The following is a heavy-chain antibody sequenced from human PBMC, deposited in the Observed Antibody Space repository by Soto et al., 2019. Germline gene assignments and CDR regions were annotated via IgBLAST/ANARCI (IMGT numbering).Heavy chain of an antibody. CDR2: IKSKTDGGTT. J-gene: IGHJ6*02. CDR3: TTDEPRPLGYYYYGMDV. V-gene: IGHV3-15*07. CDR1: GFTFSNAW. Sequence: EVQLVESGGGLVKPGGSHRLSCAASGFTFSNAWMNWVRQAPGKGLEWVGRIKSKTDGGTTDYAAPVKGRFTISRDDSKNTLYLQMNSLKTEDTAVYYCTTDEPRPLGYYYYGMDVWGQGTTVTVSS. D-gene: IGHD3-16*01.